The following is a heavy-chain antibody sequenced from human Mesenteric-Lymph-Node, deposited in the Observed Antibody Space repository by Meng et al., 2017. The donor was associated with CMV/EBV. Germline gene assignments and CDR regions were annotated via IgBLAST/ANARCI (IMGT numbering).Heavy chain of an antibody. J-gene: IGHJ6*02. CDR2: VYYSGST. CDR1: GGSISSYY. Sequence: SETLSLTCTVSGGSISSYYWSWIRQPPGEGLEWIGYVYYSGSTNYNPSLKSRVTISVDTSKNQFSLKLSSVIAADTAVYYCARDGGLTQYYYYGMDVWGQGTTVTVSS. V-gene: IGHV4-59*01. CDR3: ARDGGLTQYYYYGMDV. D-gene: IGHD2-15*01.